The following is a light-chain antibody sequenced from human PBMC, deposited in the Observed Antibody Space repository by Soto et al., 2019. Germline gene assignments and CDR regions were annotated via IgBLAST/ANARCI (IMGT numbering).Light chain of an antibody. Sequence: DIQMTQSPSTLSASVGDRVTITCRASQSISSWLAWYQQKPGKATKLLIYKESSLESGVPSRFSGSGSGTEFTLTISSLQPDDFATYCCQQYNSYSRTFGQGTKVEIK. CDR2: KES. V-gene: IGKV1-5*03. CDR1: QSISSW. J-gene: IGKJ1*01. CDR3: QQYNSYSRT.